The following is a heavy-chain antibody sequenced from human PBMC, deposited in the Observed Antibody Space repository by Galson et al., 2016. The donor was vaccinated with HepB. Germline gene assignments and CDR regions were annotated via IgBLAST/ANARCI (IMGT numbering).Heavy chain of an antibody. J-gene: IGHJ4*02. D-gene: IGHD1-7*01. CDR2: IYSGWST. CDR3: GTSTGTTEY. Sequence: SETLSLTCTVSGGSIRDDDVYWGWIRQSPGKGLDYIGNIYSGWSTSFNPSLESRVTISVDTSKNQVSLRLTSVTAADTAVYYCGTSTGTTEYWGQGTLVTVSS. V-gene: IGHV4-39*01. CDR1: GGSIRDDDVY.